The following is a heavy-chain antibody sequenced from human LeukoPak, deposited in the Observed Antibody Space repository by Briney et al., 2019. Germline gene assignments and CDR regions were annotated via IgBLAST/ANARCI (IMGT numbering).Heavy chain of an antibody. J-gene: IGHJ5*02. CDR3: TRGHWGLQS. Sequence: SETLSLTCTVSGASVTDYYWSWIRQFPGKGLEWISYIHHSGNSDYNPSLRSRVTTSLDTSKNQFSLNLISVTAADTAVYYCTRGHWGLQSWSQGTLVTVSS. CDR2: IHHSGNS. CDR1: GASVTDYY. V-gene: IGHV4-59*02. D-gene: IGHD7-27*01.